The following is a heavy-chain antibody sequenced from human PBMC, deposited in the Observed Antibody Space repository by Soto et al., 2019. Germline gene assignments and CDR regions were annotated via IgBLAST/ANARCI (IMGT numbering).Heavy chain of an antibody. V-gene: IGHV3-43*01. CDR2: ISWDGGST. D-gene: IGHD1-26*01. CDR3: AKAWASEAGRFYYGMDV. CDR1: VFTFDGYT. Sequence: GGSLRLSCAASVFTFDGYTMHWVRQAPGKGLEWVSLISWDGGSTYYADSVKGRFTISRDNSKNSLYLQMNSLRTEDTALYYCAKAWASEAGRFYYGMDVWGQGTTVTVSS. J-gene: IGHJ6*02.